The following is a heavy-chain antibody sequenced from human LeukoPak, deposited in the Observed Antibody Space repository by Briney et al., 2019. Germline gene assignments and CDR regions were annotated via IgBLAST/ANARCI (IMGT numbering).Heavy chain of an antibody. V-gene: IGHV1-18*01. J-gene: IGHJ4*02. Sequence: ASVKVSCKTSGYTFSMYGIIWVRQAPGQGLEYMGWISANNGNTKYSQKFQGRVTMTTDTSTSTAYMELRSLRSDDTAVYYCAREKYGNFDYWGQGTLVTVSS. D-gene: IGHD1-1*01. CDR2: ISANNGNT. CDR3: AREKYGNFDY. CDR1: GYTFSMYG.